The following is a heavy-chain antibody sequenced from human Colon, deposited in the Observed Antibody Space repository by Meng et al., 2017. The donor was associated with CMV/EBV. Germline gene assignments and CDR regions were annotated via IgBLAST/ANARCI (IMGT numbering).Heavy chain of an antibody. CDR1: GFTFSSYG. J-gene: IGHJ4*02. V-gene: IGHV3-30*02. Sequence: GASLKLSCAASGFTFSSYGMHWVRQAPGKGLEWVAFIRYAGSNKYYADSVKGRFTISRDNSKNTLYLQMNSLRAEDTAVYYCAKDWNCSSTSCLDYWGQGTLVTVSS. CDR2: IRYAGSNK. CDR3: AKDWNCSSTSCLDY. D-gene: IGHD2-2*01.